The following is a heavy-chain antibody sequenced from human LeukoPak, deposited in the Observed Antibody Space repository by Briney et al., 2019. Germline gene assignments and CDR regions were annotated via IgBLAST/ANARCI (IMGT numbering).Heavy chain of an antibody. V-gene: IGHV3-23*01. CDR1: GFTFSSYA. D-gene: IGHD3-22*01. J-gene: IGHJ4*02. Sequence: GGSLRLSCAASGFTFSSYAMSWVRQAPGKGLEWVPAISGSGGSTYYADSVKGRFTISRDNSKNTLYLQMNSLRAEDTAVYYCAKTGDYYDSSGYRYYWGQGTLVTVSS. CDR3: AKTGDYYDSSGYRYY. CDR2: ISGSGGST.